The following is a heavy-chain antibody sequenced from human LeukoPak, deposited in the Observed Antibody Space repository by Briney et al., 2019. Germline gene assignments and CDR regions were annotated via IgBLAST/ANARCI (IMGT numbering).Heavy chain of an antibody. V-gene: IGHV3-7*01. Sequence: GGSLRLSCAASGFTFSSYWMNWVRQAPGKGLEWVACMKYDGSRIYYVDSVKGRFTISRDNAKNSLYLQMNSLRAEDTAVYYCARDHAVDGLVFDLWGQGTLVTVSS. CDR2: MKYDGSRI. J-gene: IGHJ4*02. CDR3: ARDHAVDGLVFDL. D-gene: IGHD5-24*01. CDR1: GFTFSSYW.